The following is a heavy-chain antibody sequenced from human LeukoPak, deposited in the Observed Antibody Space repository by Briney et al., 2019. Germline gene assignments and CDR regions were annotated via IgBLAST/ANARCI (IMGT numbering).Heavy chain of an antibody. J-gene: IGHJ4*02. CDR1: GGSVSIYY. D-gene: IGHD1-1*01. CDR3: ARAGNNWSFDY. V-gene: IGHV4-59*02. CDR2: IYYRGNT. Sequence: SETLSLTCTVSGGSVSIYYWSWIRQPPGKGLEWIGYIYYRGNTNYNPSLKSRVTMAVDTSKNQFSLKVSSVTAADTAVYYCARAGNNWSFDYWGQGTLVTVSS.